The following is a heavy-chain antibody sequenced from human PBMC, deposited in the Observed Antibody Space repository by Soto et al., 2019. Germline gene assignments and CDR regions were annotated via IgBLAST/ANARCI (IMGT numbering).Heavy chain of an antibody. CDR2: CIPIFGTK. Sequence: SAKVSFKASEGTFSSYAISWVRQAPGQGLEWMGGCIPIFGTKNYAQKFQGRVTITADESTSTAYKELSSLRAENTAVYYFARDSRSTYYYFWNGPGSYDYYYGMDAWGQGPTVTVSS. CDR1: EGTFSSYA. CDR3: ARDSRSTYYYFWNGPGSYDYYYGMDA. V-gene: IGHV1-69*13. D-gene: IGHD3-3*01. J-gene: IGHJ6*02.